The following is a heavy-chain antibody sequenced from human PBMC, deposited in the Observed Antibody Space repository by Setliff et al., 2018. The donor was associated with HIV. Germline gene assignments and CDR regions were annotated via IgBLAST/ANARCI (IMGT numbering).Heavy chain of an antibody. CDR3: ARDDYMLYSYYYGMDV. D-gene: IGHD4-4*01. CDR2: ISSSSSYI. V-gene: IGHV3-21*01. J-gene: IGHJ6*02. Sequence: GGSLRLSCAASGFTFSTYSMNWVRQAPGKGLEWVSSISSSSSYIYYVDSVKGRFTISRDNAKNSLYLQMNSLRAEDTAVYYCARDDYMLYSYYYGMDVWGQGTTVTVSS. CDR1: GFTFSTYS.